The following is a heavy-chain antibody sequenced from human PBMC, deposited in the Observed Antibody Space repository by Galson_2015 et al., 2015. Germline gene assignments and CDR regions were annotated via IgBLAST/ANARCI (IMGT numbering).Heavy chain of an antibody. Sequence: SLRLSCAVSGFSVSKNYMSWVRQAPGKGLEWVSTINYDGTTIYADSVTGRFKISRDDSRNTVFLQMNSLRGEDTAAYYCASPVISVSGAISDYWGQGTLVIVSS. D-gene: IGHD6-19*01. CDR1: GFSVSKNY. V-gene: IGHV3-53*01. CDR3: ASPVISVSGAISDY. CDR2: INYDGTT. J-gene: IGHJ4*02.